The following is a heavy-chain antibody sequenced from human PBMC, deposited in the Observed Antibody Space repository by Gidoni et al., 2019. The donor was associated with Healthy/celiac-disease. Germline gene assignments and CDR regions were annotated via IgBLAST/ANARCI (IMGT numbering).Heavy chain of an antibody. CDR3: ARRMTMVRGVTPLGPGGIQYGMDV. J-gene: IGHJ6*02. D-gene: IGHD3-10*01. CDR1: GYSFTSYL. Sequence: EVQLVHSGAEVTKPGESLQTSCTGSGYSFTSYLTGWLRQLPGKGLEWMGLIYPGESDTRYSPSYQGQVTNSADKAISTAYLQWRSLKASDTAMYYCARRMTMVRGVTPLGPGGIQYGMDVWGQGTTVTVSS. V-gene: IGHV5-51*01. CDR2: IYPGESDT.